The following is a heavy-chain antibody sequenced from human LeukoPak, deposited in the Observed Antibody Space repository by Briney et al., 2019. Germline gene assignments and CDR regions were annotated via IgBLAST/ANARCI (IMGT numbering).Heavy chain of an antibody. CDR2: ISYDGSMK. J-gene: IGHJ6*02. V-gene: IGHV3-30*18. CDR1: GFTFSSYG. Sequence: GGSPRLSCAASGFTFSSYGMHWVRQAPGKGLEWLAVISYDGSMKYYADSVKGRFTISRDNSKNTRYLQMNSLRAEDTAVYHCAKDSSRGMDVWGQGTTVTVSS. D-gene: IGHD6-6*01. CDR3: AKDSSRGMDV.